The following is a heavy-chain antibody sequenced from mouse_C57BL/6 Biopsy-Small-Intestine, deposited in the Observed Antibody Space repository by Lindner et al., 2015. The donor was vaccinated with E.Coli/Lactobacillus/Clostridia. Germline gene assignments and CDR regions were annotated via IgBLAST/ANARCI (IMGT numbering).Heavy chain of an antibody. V-gene: IGHV5-17*01. J-gene: IGHJ2*01. CDR3: ARPRTTTVVATGFDY. D-gene: IGHD1-1*01. Sequence: VQLQESGGGLVKPGGSLKLSCAASGSTFSDYGMHWVRQAPEKGLEWVAYISSGSSTIYYADTVKGRFTISRDNAKNTLFLQMTSLRSEDTAMYYCARPRTTTVVATGFDYWGQGTTLTVSS. CDR2: ISSGSSTI. CDR1: GSTFSDYG.